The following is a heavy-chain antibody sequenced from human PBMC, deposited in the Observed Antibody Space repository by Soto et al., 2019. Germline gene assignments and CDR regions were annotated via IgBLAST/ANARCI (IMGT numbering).Heavy chain of an antibody. V-gene: IGHV4-30-4*01. CDR1: GGSVNTGDNY. J-gene: IGHJ6*02. CDR3: AREPLDGMDV. Sequence: HVQLHQSGPRLVKPSQTLSLECSVIGGSVNTGDNYWSWVRQSPGRGLEWIGYSYHTGNTFYNPALENRVTMSVDASKNQFSLTLTSVTAADTAVYFCAREPLDGMDVWGQGTNVTVSS. CDR2: SYHTGNT.